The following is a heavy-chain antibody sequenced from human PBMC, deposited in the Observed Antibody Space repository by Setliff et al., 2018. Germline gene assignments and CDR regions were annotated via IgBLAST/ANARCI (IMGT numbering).Heavy chain of an antibody. CDR2: ISAYNGNT. CDR3: ARDLVGYCSGGSCYDWDY. Sequence: ASVKVSCKASGYTFTSYGISWVRQAPGQGLEWMGWISAYNGNTNYAQKLQGRVTMTMDTSTGTAYMELRSLRSDDTAVYYCARDLVGYCSGGSCYDWDYWGQGTLVTVS. CDR1: GYTFTSYG. D-gene: IGHD2-15*01. J-gene: IGHJ4*02. V-gene: IGHV1-18*01.